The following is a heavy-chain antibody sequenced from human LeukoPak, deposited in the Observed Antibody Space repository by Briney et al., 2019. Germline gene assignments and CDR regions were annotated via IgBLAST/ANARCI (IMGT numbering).Heavy chain of an antibody. CDR1: GLTFSSYS. CDR3: ARDQLGNQLHLLDY. D-gene: IGHD2-2*01. Sequence: PGGSLRLSCAVSGLTFSSYSMNWVRQAPGKGLEWVSSISSSSSYIYYADSVKGRFTISRDNAKNSLYLQMNSLRVEDTAVYYCARDQLGNQLHLLDYWGQGTLVTVSS. CDR2: ISSSSSYI. J-gene: IGHJ4*02. V-gene: IGHV3-21*01.